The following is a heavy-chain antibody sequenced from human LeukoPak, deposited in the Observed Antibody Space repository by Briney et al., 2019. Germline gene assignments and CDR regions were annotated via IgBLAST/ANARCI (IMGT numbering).Heavy chain of an antibody. D-gene: IGHD5-12*01. CDR1: GYSFTSYW. CDR2: IYPGDSDT. J-gene: IGHJ4*02. V-gene: IGHV5-51*01. Sequence: GESLKISCKGSGYSFTSYWIGWVRQMPGKGLEWMGIIYPGDSDTRYSPSFQGQVTISADKSISTAYLQWSSLKASDTAMYYCARGSGYDRPFFFFDYWGQGTLVTVSS. CDR3: ARGSGYDRPFFFFDY.